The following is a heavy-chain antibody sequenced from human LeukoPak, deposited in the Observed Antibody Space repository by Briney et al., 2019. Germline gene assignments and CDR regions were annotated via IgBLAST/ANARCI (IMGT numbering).Heavy chain of an antibody. V-gene: IGHV1-2*02. CDR2: INPNSGCT. Sequence: ASVKVSCKASGYTFTGYYMHWVRQAPGQGLEWMGWINPNSGCTNYAQKFQGSVTMTRDTSISTAYMELSRLRSDDTAVYYCATLVGRGPDDYWGQGTLVTVSS. CDR3: ATLVGRGPDDY. J-gene: IGHJ4*02. D-gene: IGHD3-10*01. CDR1: GYTFTGYY.